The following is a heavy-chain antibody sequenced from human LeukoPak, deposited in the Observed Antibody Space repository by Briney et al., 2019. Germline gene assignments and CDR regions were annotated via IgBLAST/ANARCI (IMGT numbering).Heavy chain of an antibody. CDR3: ARAGASSYVVLHYYYMDV. CDR2: MNPNSGNT. J-gene: IGHJ6*03. V-gene: IGHV1-8*01. Sequence: ASVKVSCKASGYTFTSYDINWVRQATGQGLEWMGWMNPNSGNTGYAQKFQGRVTMTRNTSISTAYMELSSLRSEDTAVYYCARAGASSYVVLHYYYMDVWGKGTTVTVSS. D-gene: IGHD1-26*01. CDR1: GYTFTSYD.